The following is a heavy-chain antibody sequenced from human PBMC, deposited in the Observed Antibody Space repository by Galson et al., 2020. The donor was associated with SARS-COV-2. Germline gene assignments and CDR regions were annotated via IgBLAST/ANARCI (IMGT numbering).Heavy chain of an antibody. D-gene: IGHD1-26*01. Sequence: GESLKISCAASGFTFSSYSMNWVRQAPGKGLEWVSSISSSSSYIYYADSVKGRFTISRDNAKNSLYLQMNSLRAEDTAVYYCARDYWGLVGATSTIYYMEVWGKGTTVTVSS. CDR1: GFTFSSYS. CDR3: ARDYWGLVGATSTIYYMEV. V-gene: IGHV3-21*01. J-gene: IGHJ6*03. CDR2: ISSSSSYI.